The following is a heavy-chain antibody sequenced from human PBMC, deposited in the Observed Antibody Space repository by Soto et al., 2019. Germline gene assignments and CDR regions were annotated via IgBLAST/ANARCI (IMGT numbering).Heavy chain of an antibody. D-gene: IGHD1-26*01. CDR1: GGSIGSSVYF. Sequence: QVQLQESGPGLVKPSQTLSLTCTVSGGSIGSSVYFWSWIRQPPGKGLEWIGFISYTGSAYYNPSLKSRAAISVDTSKNQFSLKLPSVTAADAAVYYCATMGATAGSYYFEYWGQGALVTVSS. CDR2: ISYTGSA. J-gene: IGHJ4*02. CDR3: ATMGATAGSYYFEY. V-gene: IGHV4-30-4*01.